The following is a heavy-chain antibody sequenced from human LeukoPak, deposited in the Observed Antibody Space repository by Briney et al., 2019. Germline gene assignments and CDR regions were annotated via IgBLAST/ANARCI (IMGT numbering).Heavy chain of an antibody. CDR2: INPNSGGT. D-gene: IGHD3-3*01. CDR3: ATHPNYDFWSGYSEATYYFDY. V-gene: IGHV1-2*02. J-gene: IGHJ4*02. Sequence: GESLKISCKASGYTYTGYYTHWVRQAPGQGLEWMGWINPNSGGTNYAQKFQGRVTMTRDTSISTAYMELSRLRSDDTAVYYCATHPNYDFWSGYSEATYYFDYWGQGTLVTVSS. CDR1: GYTYTGYY.